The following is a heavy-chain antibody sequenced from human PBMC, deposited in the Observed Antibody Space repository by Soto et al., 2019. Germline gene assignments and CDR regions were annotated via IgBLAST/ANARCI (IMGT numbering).Heavy chain of an antibody. CDR2: IIPIFGTA. CDR1: GGTFSSYA. D-gene: IGHD6-13*01. CDR3: ARDVIAAAGTAG. Sequence: QVQLVQSGAEVKKPGSSVKVSCRASGGTFSSYAISWVRQAPGQGLEWMGGIIPIFGTANYAQKFQGRVTIPADESTSTADMELSSLRSEDTAVYYGARDVIAAAGTAGWGQGTLVTVSS. V-gene: IGHV1-69*12. J-gene: IGHJ4*02.